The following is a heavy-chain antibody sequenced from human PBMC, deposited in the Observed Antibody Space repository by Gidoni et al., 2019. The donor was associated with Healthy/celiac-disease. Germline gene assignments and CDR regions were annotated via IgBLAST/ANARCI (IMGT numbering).Heavy chain of an antibody. Sequence: EVQLVESGGGVVQPGGSLKLACAASGITCSGSAMNWVRQASGKGLEGVGRIRSKDTNYATAYAASVKGRFTITRDDSKNTAYLQMNSLNTEDTAVYYCTRGDDYGDYVGYWYFDLWGRGTLVTVSS. CDR3: TRGDDYGDYVGYWYFDL. D-gene: IGHD4-17*01. J-gene: IGHJ2*01. CDR2: IRSKDTNYAT. V-gene: IGHV3-73*01. CDR1: GITCSGSA.